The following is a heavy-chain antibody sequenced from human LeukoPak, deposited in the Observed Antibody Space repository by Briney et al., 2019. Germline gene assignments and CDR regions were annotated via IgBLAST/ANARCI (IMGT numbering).Heavy chain of an antibody. D-gene: IGHD3-10*01. CDR3: ARGGYYGGSGTYGFFDY. CDR2: INTDTGNP. V-gene: IGHV7-4-1*02. CDR1: GYKFLSYA. Sequence: ASVKVSCKGSGYKFLSYAMNWVRQAPGQGPEWMGWINTDTGNPTYARGFTGQYVFSVDTSVTTAYLQINSLRTEDTAVYYCARGGYYGGSGTYGFFDYWGQGSLVTVSS. J-gene: IGHJ4*03.